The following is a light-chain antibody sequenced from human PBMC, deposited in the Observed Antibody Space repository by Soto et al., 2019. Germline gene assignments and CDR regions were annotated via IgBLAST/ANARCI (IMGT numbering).Light chain of an antibody. CDR3: QHFDDSLI. CDR1: QSVDSST. CDR2: GAS. V-gene: IGKV3-20*01. J-gene: IGKJ4*01. Sequence: EVVLTQSPGTLSLSPGERATLSCRASQSVDSSTLAWYQQKPGQAPRLLISGASTRATGTPDSFSGSGSGTDFTLTISRLEPEDFAVYYCQHFDDSLIFGGGTKVEIK.